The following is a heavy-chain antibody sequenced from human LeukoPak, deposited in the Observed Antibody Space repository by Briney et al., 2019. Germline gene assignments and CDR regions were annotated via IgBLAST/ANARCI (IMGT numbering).Heavy chain of an antibody. V-gene: IGHV4-59*01. D-gene: IGHD3-22*01. Sequence: SETLSLTCTVSGGSISSYYWSWIRQPPGKGLEWIGYIYNSGSTNYNPSLKSRVTISVDTSKSQFSLNLSSMTAADTAVYYCARVHSDGSGYNFDYWGQGTLVAVSS. J-gene: IGHJ4*02. CDR2: IYNSGST. CDR1: GGSISSYY. CDR3: ARVHSDGSGYNFDY.